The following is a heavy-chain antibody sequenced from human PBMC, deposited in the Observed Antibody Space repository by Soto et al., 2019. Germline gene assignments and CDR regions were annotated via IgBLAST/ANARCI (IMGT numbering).Heavy chain of an antibody. J-gene: IGHJ4*02. V-gene: IGHV3-33*01. Sequence: QVDLVESGGGVVQPGKSLRLSCATSGFTFSEDAMHWVRQAPGKGLEWVAVIWYDGSKKHYADSVKGRFTISRDNSENTLFRQINSLTAEDTADYWCAREWRHTAMFSGFDYWGQGALVTVSS. CDR3: AREWRHTAMFSGFDY. D-gene: IGHD5-18*01. CDR1: GFTFSEDA. CDR2: IWYDGSKK.